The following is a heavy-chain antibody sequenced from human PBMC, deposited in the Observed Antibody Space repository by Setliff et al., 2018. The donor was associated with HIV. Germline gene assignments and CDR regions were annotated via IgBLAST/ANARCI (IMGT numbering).Heavy chain of an antibody. CDR2: IYPADSHT. Sequence: PGESLKISCKGFGHSFTNYWIGWVRQMPGKGLEWMGIIYPADSHTSYRPSFQGHVTISADRSISTAYLQWSSLKASDTAMYYCVRPLGRSSSQGWFDPWGQGTLVTVSS. J-gene: IGHJ5*02. CDR3: VRPLGRSSSQGWFDP. V-gene: IGHV5-51*01. D-gene: IGHD6-6*01. CDR1: GHSFTNYW.